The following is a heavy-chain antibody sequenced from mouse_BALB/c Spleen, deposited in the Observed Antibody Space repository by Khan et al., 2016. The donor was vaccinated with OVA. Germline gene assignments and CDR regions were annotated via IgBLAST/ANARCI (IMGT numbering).Heavy chain of an antibody. CDR2: ISYSGST. J-gene: IGHJ4*01. V-gene: IGHV3-2*02. CDR3: ARDGPRYNYAVDY. CDR1: GYSITSDYA. Sequence: EVQLQESGPGLVKPSQSLSLTCTVTGYSITSDYAWNWIRQFPGNKLEWMGYISYSGSTNYNPALKSRISITRDTSKNQFFLQLNSVTTEDTATYYCARDGPRYNYAVDYWGQGTSVTVSS. D-gene: IGHD2-3*01.